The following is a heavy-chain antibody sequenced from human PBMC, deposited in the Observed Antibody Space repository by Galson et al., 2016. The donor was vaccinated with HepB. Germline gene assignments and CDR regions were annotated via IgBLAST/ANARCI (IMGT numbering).Heavy chain of an antibody. Sequence: SVKVSCKASEYTFTKYAMHWVRQAPGQRLEWMGRINGGGDTKYSQNFQGRVTITRDTSAATVYMALTSLKSDDTAVYYCARSEYSGYDGYLDYWGQGTLATVSS. J-gene: IGHJ4*02. V-gene: IGHV1-3*01. D-gene: IGHD5-12*01. CDR3: ARSEYSGYDGYLDY. CDR1: EYTFTKYA. CDR2: INGGGDT.